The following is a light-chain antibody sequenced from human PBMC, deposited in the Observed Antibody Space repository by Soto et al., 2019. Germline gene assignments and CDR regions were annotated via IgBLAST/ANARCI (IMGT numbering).Light chain of an antibody. Sequence: QSVLTQPASVSASPGQSITISCTGTSSDVGGYNYVSWYQQHPGKAPKLIIYEVNNRPSGVSNRFSGSKSGNTASLTISGRQTEDEADYYSTSYPSRNTYVFGSGTKFTVL. CDR1: SSDVGGYNY. CDR3: TSYPSRNTYV. V-gene: IGLV2-14*01. CDR2: EVN. J-gene: IGLJ1*01.